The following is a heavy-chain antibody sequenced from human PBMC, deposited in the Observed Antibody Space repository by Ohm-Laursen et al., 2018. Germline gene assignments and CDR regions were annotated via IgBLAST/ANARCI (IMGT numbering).Heavy chain of an antibody. CDR1: GFTFSSYW. V-gene: IGHV3-9*01. J-gene: IGHJ4*02. D-gene: IGHD2-8*01. CDR2: IGWNGGTV. Sequence: SLRLSCAASGFTFSSYWMHWVRQVPGRGLEWVSGIGWNGGTVNYADSVKGRFTISRDSAKKSVYLQMNSLRPDDTALYYCAKATSGDSAFYRGRGVFDYWGQGTLVTVSS. CDR3: AKATSGDSAFYRGRGVFDY.